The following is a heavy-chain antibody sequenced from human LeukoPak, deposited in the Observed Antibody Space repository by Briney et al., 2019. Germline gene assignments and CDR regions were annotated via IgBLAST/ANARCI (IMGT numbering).Heavy chain of an antibody. CDR2: IYYSGST. V-gene: IGHV4-61*05. CDR1: GGSISSSNYY. Sequence: PSETLSLTCNVSGGSISSSNYYWAWIRQPPGKGLEWIGYIYYSGSTNYNPSLKSRVTISVDTSKNQFSLKLSSVTAADTAVYYCARGGWSLDYWGHGTLVTVSS. J-gene: IGHJ4*01. D-gene: IGHD2-15*01. CDR3: ARGGWSLDY.